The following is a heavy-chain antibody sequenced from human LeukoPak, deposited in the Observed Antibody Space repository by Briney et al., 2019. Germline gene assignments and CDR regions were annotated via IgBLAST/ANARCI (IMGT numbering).Heavy chain of an antibody. J-gene: IGHJ4*02. V-gene: IGHV3-23*01. CDR2: ISRNAGST. CDR1: GFTFSIYA. CDR3: AKDRSLEYYYGSGTYSY. Sequence: GGSLRLSCAASGFTFSIYAMTWVRQAPGKGLEWVSSISRNAGSTYYADYVKGRFTISRDNSKNTLYLQMSSLRAEDTAVYYCAKDRSLEYYYGSGTYSYWGQGTLVTVSS. D-gene: IGHD3-10*01.